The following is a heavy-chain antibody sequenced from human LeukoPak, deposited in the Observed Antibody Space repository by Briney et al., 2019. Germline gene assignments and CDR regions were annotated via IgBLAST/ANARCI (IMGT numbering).Heavy chain of an antibody. D-gene: IGHD3-22*01. Sequence: GASVKVSCKASGYTFTGYYMHWVRQAPGQGLEWMGWINPNSGGTNYAQKFQGRVTMTRDTSTSTAYMELSRLRSDDTAVYYCATVYYYDSSGSDAFDIWGQGTMVTVSS. J-gene: IGHJ3*02. V-gene: IGHV1-2*02. CDR3: ATVYYYDSSGSDAFDI. CDR2: INPNSGGT. CDR1: GYTFTGYY.